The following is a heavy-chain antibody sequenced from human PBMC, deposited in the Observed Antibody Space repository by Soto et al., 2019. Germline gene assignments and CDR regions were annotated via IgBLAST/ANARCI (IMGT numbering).Heavy chain of an antibody. CDR2: ISSSNSYT. Sequence: QVQLVESGGGLVKPGGSLRLSCAASGFTFSDYYMSWIRQAPGKGLEWVSYISSSNSYTNYADSVKGRFTISRDNAKISLYLQMNSLRAEDTAVYYCARFIPVVTAAGAERYYYYYGMDVWGQGTTVTVSS. CDR1: GFTFSDYY. J-gene: IGHJ6*02. V-gene: IGHV3-11*05. CDR3: ARFIPVVTAAGAERYYYYYGMDV. D-gene: IGHD6-13*01.